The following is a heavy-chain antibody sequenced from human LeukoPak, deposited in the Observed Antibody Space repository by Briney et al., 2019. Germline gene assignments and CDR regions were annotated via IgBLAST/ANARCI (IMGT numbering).Heavy chain of an antibody. CDR2: INHSGSA. Sequence: SETLSLTCAVSGGSFSAYYWTWIRQPPGKGLEWIGEINHSGSANYNPSLKSRVTISLDTSKNQFSLMLSSVTAADTAVYYCARGQGTVTTHWGQGTLVTVSS. D-gene: IGHD4-17*01. CDR1: GGSFSAYY. J-gene: IGHJ4*02. V-gene: IGHV4-34*01. CDR3: ARGQGTVTTH.